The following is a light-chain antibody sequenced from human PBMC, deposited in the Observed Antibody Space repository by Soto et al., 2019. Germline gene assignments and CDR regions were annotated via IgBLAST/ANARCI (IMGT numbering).Light chain of an antibody. J-gene: IGLJ1*01. CDR2: DVS. Sequence: QSVLTQPASVSGSPGQSITISCTGTSSDVGGYNYVSWYQQHPGKAPKLMICDVSNRPSGVSNRFSGSKSGNTASLTISGLQAEDEADYYCSSYTSSSTRVFGTGTKATVL. V-gene: IGLV2-14*01. CDR3: SSYTSSSTRV. CDR1: SSDVGGYNY.